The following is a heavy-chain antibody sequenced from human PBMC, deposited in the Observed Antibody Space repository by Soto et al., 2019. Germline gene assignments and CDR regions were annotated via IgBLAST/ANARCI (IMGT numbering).Heavy chain of an antibody. D-gene: IGHD3-10*01. CDR1: GYTFTSYE. V-gene: IGHV1-8*01. CDR2: MNPNSGDT. Sequence: QVQLVQSGAEVKKPGASVKVSCKASGYTFTSYEINWVRQATGQGLEWMGWMNPNSGDTGYAQKFQVRVTMTRNTSKSTAYMELSSLRSEDTAVYYCARGELLWFGELLRWGQGTLVTVSS. J-gene: IGHJ4*02. CDR3: ARGELLWFGELLR.